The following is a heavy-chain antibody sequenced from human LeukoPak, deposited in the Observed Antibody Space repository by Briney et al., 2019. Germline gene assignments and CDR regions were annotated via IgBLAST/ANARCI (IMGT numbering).Heavy chain of an antibody. CDR3: ARIAWDAFDI. Sequence: GGSLRLSCAASGFTFSSYTMNWVRQAPGKGLEWVSSIAGSSGYISYADSVKGRFTISRDNAKNTLYLQMNSLRAEDTAVYYCARIAWDAFDIWGQGTMVTVSS. D-gene: IGHD2-15*01. CDR2: IAGSSGYI. CDR1: GFTFSSYT. J-gene: IGHJ3*02. V-gene: IGHV3-21*01.